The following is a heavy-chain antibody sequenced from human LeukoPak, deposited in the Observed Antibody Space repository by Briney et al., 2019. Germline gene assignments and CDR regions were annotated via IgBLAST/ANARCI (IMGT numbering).Heavy chain of an antibody. Sequence: GGSLRLSCAASGFTFSSYGMHWVRQAPGKGLEWVAFIRYDGSNKYYADSVKGRFTISRDNSKNTLYLQMNSLRAEDTAVYYCARGPPYYDFWSGYWYAFDIWGQGTMVTVSS. J-gene: IGHJ3*02. V-gene: IGHV3-30*02. CDR3: ARGPPYYDFWSGYWYAFDI. CDR1: GFTFSSYG. CDR2: IRYDGSNK. D-gene: IGHD3-3*01.